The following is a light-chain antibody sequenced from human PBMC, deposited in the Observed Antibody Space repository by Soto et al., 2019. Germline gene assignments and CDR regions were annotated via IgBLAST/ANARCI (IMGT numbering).Light chain of an antibody. Sequence: EIVLTQSPGTLSLSPGERATLSCRASQSVSSSYLAWYQQKPGQAPRLLIYGASSRATGIPDRFSGSGSGTDFTLTISRLEPEDFAVYYCQERSHWTFGRGTKVDIK. CDR3: QERSHWT. V-gene: IGKV3D-20*02. CDR2: GAS. CDR1: QSVSSSY. J-gene: IGKJ1*01.